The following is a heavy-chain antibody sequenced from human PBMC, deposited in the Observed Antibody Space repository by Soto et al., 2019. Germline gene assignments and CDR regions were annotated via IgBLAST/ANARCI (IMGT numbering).Heavy chain of an antibody. D-gene: IGHD1-26*01. V-gene: IGHV4-34*12. J-gene: IGHJ6*02. Sequence: PSETLSLTCAVYGGSFSAYYWSWVRQPPGKGLEWIGEIIHSESTKYNPSLKSRVTISVDTSKNQFSLKLSSVTAADTAVYYCARQRPTDGRWEFANYYGMDAWGQGTRVTVSS. CDR3: ARQRPTDGRWEFANYYGMDA. CDR1: GGSFSAYY. CDR2: IIHSEST.